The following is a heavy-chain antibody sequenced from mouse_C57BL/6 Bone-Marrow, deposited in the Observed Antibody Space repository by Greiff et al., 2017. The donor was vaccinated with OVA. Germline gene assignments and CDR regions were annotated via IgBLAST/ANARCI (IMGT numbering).Heavy chain of an antibody. J-gene: IGHJ2*01. CDR3: AISNQEYYFDY. D-gene: IGHD4-1*01. CDR1: GFSLTSYG. Sequence: VQLVESGPGLVAPSQRLSITCTVSGFSLTSYGVSWVRQPPGKGLEWLGVIWGDGSTNYHSALISRLSISKDNSKSQVFVKLNSLQTDDTATYYCAISNQEYYFDYWGQGTTLTVSS. CDR2: IWGDGST. V-gene: IGHV2-3*01.